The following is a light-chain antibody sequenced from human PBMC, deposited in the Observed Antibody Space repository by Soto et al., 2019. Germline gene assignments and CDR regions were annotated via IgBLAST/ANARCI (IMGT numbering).Light chain of an antibody. CDR3: QQDNNWPPWT. V-gene: IGKV3-15*01. CDR1: QSVSRN. Sequence: EIVMTQSPATLSVSPGERATLSCRASQSVSRNLAWYQEKPGQDPRLLIYGASTRATGIPARFNGSGSGTEFTLTISSLQSEDFAVYYCQQDNNWPPWTFGQGTKVESK. CDR2: GAS. J-gene: IGKJ1*01.